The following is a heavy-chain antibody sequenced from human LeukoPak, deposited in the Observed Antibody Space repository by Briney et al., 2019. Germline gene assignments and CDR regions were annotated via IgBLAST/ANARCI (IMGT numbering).Heavy chain of an antibody. V-gene: IGHV3-11*05. J-gene: IGHJ6*02. CDR1: GFTFSDYY. CDR3: ARAGEMDYYYGMDV. D-gene: IGHD5-24*01. Sequence: GGSLRLSCAASGFTFSDYYMSWIRQAPGKGLEWVSYISSSSSYTNYADSVKGRFTISRDNAKNSLYLQKNSLRAEDTAVYYCARAGEMDYYYGMDVWGQGTTVTVSS. CDR2: ISSSSSYT.